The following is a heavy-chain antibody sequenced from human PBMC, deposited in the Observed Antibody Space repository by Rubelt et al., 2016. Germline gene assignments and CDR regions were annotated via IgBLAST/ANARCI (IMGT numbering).Heavy chain of an antibody. D-gene: IGHD6-13*01. CDR2: IYYSWST. CDR1: GGSISSYY. V-gene: IGHV4-59*12. CDR3: ARGGIAAAGTRLNWFDP. J-gene: IGHJ5*02. Sequence: QVQLQESGPGLVKPSEPLSLTCTVSGGSISSYYWSWIRQPPGKGLEWIGYIYYSWSTNYNPSLKSRVTISVDTPKDQCSLKRSSVTAADTAVYYCARGGIAAAGTRLNWFDPWGQGTLVTVSS.